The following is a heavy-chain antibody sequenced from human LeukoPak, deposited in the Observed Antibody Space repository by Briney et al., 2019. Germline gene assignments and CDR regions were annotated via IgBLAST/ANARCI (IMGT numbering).Heavy chain of an antibody. D-gene: IGHD2-2*01. CDR3: AVYRGKSSRDFDL. CDR1: GFTFSSYE. Sequence: GGSLRLSCAASGFTFSSYEMNWVRQAPGKGLEWVSYISTGGGTIYYADSVRGRFTISRDNAKNSLYLQMNSLRAEDTAVYYCAVYRGKSSRDFDLWGRGTLVTVSS. CDR2: ISTGGGTI. V-gene: IGHV3-48*03. J-gene: IGHJ2*01.